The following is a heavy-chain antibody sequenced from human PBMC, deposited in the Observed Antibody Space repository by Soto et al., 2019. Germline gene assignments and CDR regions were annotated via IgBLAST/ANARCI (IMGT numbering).Heavy chain of an antibody. Sequence: VGSLRLSCAASGFAFSSHPMSWVRQAPEKGLEWVAGISDGGDLTYNADSVRGRFTISRDNSRNTLYLQMNSLRAEDTAVYYCARRVIGSSRAFDIWGQGTMVTVSS. V-gene: IGHV3-23*01. CDR2: ISDGGDLT. CDR1: GFAFSSHP. J-gene: IGHJ3*02. CDR3: ARRVIGSSRAFDI. D-gene: IGHD3-10*01.